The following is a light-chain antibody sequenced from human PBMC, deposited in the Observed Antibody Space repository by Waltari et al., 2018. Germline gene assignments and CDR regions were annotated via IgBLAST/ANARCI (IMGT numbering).Light chain of an antibody. J-gene: IGKJ3*01. Sequence: DIVMTQTPLPLPITPGEPASISCRSSQSLLHSNGNTYLHWYLQKPGQSPQLLIYRGSNRASGVPDRFSGSGSGTDFTLKISKVEAEDVGVYYCVQAIAFPFTFGPGTKLDIK. CDR3: VQAIAFPFT. CDR1: QSLLHSNGNTY. CDR2: RGS. V-gene: IGKV2-40*01.